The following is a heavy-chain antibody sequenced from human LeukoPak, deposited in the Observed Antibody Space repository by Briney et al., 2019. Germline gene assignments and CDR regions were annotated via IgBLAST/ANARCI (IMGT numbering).Heavy chain of an antibody. J-gene: IGHJ5*02. CDR3: ARVGYYYDSSGYSGNWFDP. CDR1: GGSISSGGYS. D-gene: IGHD3-22*01. Sequence: SQTLSLTCAVSGGSISSGGYSWSWIRQPPEKGLEWIGYIYHSGSTYYNPSLKGRVTISVDRSKNQFSLKLSSVTAADTAVYYCARVGYYYDSSGYSGNWFDPWGQGTLVTVSS. V-gene: IGHV4-30-2*01. CDR2: IYHSGST.